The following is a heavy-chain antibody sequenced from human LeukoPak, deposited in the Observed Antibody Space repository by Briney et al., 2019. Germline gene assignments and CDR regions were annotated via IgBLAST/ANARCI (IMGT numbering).Heavy chain of an antibody. Sequence: SETLSLTCAVYGGSFSGYYWSWIRQPPGKGLEWIGEINHSGSTNYNPSLKSRVTISVDTSKNQFSLKLSSVTAADTAVYYCARGQNPYYYMDAWGKGTTVTVSS. J-gene: IGHJ6*03. CDR2: INHSGST. CDR1: GGSFSGYY. D-gene: IGHD2/OR15-2a*01. V-gene: IGHV4-34*01. CDR3: ARGQNPYYYMDA.